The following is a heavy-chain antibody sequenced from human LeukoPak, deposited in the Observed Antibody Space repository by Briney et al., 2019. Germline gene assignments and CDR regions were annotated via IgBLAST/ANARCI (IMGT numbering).Heavy chain of an antibody. J-gene: IGHJ5*02. Sequence: SVEVSCKASGGTFSSYAISWVRQAPGQGLEWMGGIIPIFGTANYAQKFQGRVTITADESTSTACMELSSLGSEDTAVYYCARFWEDCSSTSCYSYNWFDPWGQGTLVTVSS. CDR2: IIPIFGTA. CDR1: GGTFSSYA. D-gene: IGHD2-2*01. V-gene: IGHV1-69*13. CDR3: ARFWEDCSSTSCYSYNWFDP.